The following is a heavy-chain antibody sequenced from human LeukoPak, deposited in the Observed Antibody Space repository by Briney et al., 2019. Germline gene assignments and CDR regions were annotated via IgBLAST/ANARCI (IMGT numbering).Heavy chain of an antibody. J-gene: IGHJ5*02. D-gene: IGHD2-2*02. V-gene: IGHV3-23*01. CDR1: RFTFSSDA. CDR2: ISGTGGTT. CDR3: ARDWYCSSAICYTDRNWFDP. Sequence: GGSLRLSCVASRFTFSSDAMSWVRRAPGKGLEWVSTISGTGGTTYYADSVRGRFTISRDNANNLLYLQMNSLRPEDTAVYYCARDWYCSSAICYTDRNWFDPWGQGTLVTVSS.